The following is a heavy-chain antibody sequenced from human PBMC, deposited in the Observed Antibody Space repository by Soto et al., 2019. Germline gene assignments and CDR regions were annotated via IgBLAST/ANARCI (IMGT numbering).Heavy chain of an antibody. CDR2: IWYDGSNK. Sequence: QVQLVESGGGVVQPGRSLRLSCAASGFTFSSYGMHWVRQAPGKGLEWVAVIWYDGSNKYYADSVKGRFTISRDNSKNTLYLQMNSLRAEDTAVYYGARAQGGYSYLDYWGQGTLVTVSS. D-gene: IGHD5-18*01. CDR3: ARAQGGYSYLDY. CDR1: GFTFSSYG. V-gene: IGHV3-33*01. J-gene: IGHJ4*02.